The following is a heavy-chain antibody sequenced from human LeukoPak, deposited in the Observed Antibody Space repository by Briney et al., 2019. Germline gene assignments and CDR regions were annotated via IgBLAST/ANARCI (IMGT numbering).Heavy chain of an antibody. J-gene: IGHJ3*02. CDR1: GGSISSSSCY. CDR3: AREGVFHDACDI. CDR2: IYYSGST. D-gene: IGHD2-21*01. V-gene: IGHV4-39*07. Sequence: PSETLSLTCTVSGGSISSSSCYWGWIRQPPGKGLEWIASIYYSGSTYYNPSLKSRVTISVDTSKNQFSLKLSSVTAADTAVYYCAREGVFHDACDIWGQGTMVTVSS.